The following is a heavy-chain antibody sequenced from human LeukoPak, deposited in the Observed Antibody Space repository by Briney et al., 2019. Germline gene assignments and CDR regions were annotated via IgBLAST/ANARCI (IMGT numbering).Heavy chain of an antibody. D-gene: IGHD5-18*01. CDR2: IYYSGTT. CDR3: ASGPVDTAMVLHYFDY. Sequence: SETLSLTCTVSGGSISSGDYYWSWIRQPPGKGLEWIGYIYYSGTTYSNPSLMSRVTISLDTSKNQFSLKLSSVTAADTAVYFCASGPVDTAMVLHYFDYWGQGTLVTVSS. J-gene: IGHJ4*02. CDR1: GGSISSGDYY. V-gene: IGHV4-30-4*01.